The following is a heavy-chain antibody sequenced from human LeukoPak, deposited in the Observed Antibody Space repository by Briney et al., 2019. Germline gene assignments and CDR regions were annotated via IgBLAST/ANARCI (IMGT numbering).Heavy chain of an antibody. D-gene: IGHD3-10*01. V-gene: IGHV3-74*01. CDR1: GFTFRTYW. Sequence: GGSLRLSCAVSGFTFRTYWMHWVRQVPGEGLVWVSRINEDGSITNYADSVKGRFSISRDKSRNTLYLQMNSLRVDDTAVYYCARGGSMVRGVLWGQGTLVTVSS. CDR2: INEDGSIT. CDR3: ARGGSMVRGVL. J-gene: IGHJ4*02.